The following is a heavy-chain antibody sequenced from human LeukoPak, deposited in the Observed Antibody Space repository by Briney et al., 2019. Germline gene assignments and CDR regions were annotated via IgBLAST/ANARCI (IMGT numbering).Heavy chain of an antibody. CDR3: ARATWDPNYYYYMDV. CDR1: GFTVSSNY. J-gene: IGHJ6*03. CDR2: IYAGGST. D-gene: IGHD1-26*01. Sequence: PGGSLRLSCAASGFTVSSNYRSWVRQAPGKGLEGVSVIYAGGSTYYADSVKGRFTISKDNSKNTLYLQMNSLRAEDTAVYFCARATWDPNYYYYMDVWGKGTTVTISS. V-gene: IGHV3-53*01.